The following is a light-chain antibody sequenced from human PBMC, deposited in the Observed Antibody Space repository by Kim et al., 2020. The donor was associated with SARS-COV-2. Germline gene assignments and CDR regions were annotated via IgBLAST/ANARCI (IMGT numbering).Light chain of an antibody. CDR3: QAWDRSTSVV. J-gene: IGLJ3*02. V-gene: IGLV3-1*01. CDR1: KLGDKF. Sequence: SYELTQPPSMSVSPGQTASITCSGDKLGDKFACWYQQKPGQSPVLVIYQDTKRPSGIPERFSASNSGNTATLTISGTQAMDEADYYCQAWDRSTSVVFGGGTQLTVL. CDR2: QDT.